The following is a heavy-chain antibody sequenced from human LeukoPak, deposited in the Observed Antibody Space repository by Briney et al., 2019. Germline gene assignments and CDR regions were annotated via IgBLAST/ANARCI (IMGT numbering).Heavy chain of an antibody. CDR2: ISAYNGNT. CDR3: ARGFTYYYDSSGYPILGY. V-gene: IGHV1-18*01. J-gene: IGHJ4*02. D-gene: IGHD3-22*01. Sequence: PSVKVSCKASGYSFTSYGITWVRQAPGQGLEWMGWISAYNGNTNYAQKLQDRVTMTTDTPTSTAYMELRSLRSDETAVYYCARGFTYYYDSSGYPILGYWGQGTLVTVSS. CDR1: GYSFTSYG.